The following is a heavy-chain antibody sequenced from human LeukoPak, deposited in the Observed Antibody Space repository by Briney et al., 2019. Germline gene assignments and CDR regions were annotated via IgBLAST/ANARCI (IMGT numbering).Heavy chain of an antibody. CDR2: INPNSGGT. CDR1: GYSFTGYY. Sequence: ASVKVSCKTSGYSFTGYYIHWVRQAPGQGFEWLGWINPNSGGTNYAQKFQDSVSMTRDTSINTACMELSSLRLDDTAVYYCARGVAAAGSRLDPWGQGTLITVSS. CDR3: ARGVAAAGSRLDP. J-gene: IGHJ5*02. V-gene: IGHV1-2*02. D-gene: IGHD6-13*01.